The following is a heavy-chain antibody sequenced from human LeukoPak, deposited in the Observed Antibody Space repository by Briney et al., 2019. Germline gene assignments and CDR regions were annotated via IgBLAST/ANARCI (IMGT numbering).Heavy chain of an antibody. Sequence: GRSLRLSCAASGFTFSFYGMHWVRQALGKGLEWVAVIRSDGSNKYYADSVKGRFTISRDNSKNTLYLQMNSLRAEDTAVYYCAREDGSASYYNNWFDPWGQGTLVTVSS. CDR1: GFTFSFYG. J-gene: IGHJ5*02. D-gene: IGHD3-10*01. CDR3: AREDGSASYYNNWFDP. CDR2: IRSDGSNK. V-gene: IGHV3-33*01.